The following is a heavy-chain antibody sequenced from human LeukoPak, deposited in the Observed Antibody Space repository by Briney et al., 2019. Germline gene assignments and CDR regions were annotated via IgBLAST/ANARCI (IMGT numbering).Heavy chain of an antibody. V-gene: IGHV4-4*07. CDR1: GGSISSFY. CDR2: IYSSGST. J-gene: IGHJ4*02. D-gene: IGHD6-19*01. Sequence: SETLSLTCTVSGGSISSFYWSWFRQPAGKGLEWIGRIYSSGSTNYSPSLKSRLTMSVDTSKNQFSLRLSSVTAADTAVYYCARVLGWAGFDYWGQGTLVTVSS. CDR3: ARVLGWAGFDY.